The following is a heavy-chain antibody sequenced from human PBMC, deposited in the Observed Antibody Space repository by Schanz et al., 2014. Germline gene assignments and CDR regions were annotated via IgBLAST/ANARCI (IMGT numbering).Heavy chain of an antibody. D-gene: IGHD2-2*01. J-gene: IGHJ5*02. CDR2: IIPIHGIV. CDR3: ARDRRRYCSTASCLHDNWFDP. Sequence: QAQLMQSGPELKRPGASVKVSCTASGYTLKNYGISWVRQAPGQGLEWMGRIIPIHGIVNYAQRFQDRVRITADKSTSTAYMELSSLRSDDTAVYYCARDRRRYCSTASCLHDNWFDPWGQGTLVTVSS. CDR1: GYTLKNYG. V-gene: IGHV1-69*04.